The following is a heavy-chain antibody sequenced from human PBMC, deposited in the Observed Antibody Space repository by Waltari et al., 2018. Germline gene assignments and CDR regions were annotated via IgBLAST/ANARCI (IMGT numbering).Heavy chain of an antibody. Sequence: QVQLQQWGAGLLKPSETLSLTCAVYGGSFSGYYWSWIRQPPGKGLEWIGEINHSGSTNNNPSLKSRVTRSVDTAKNQFSLKLSSVTAADTAVYYCAIGQGYYDSSCFVVDFDYWGQGTLVTVSS. D-gene: IGHD3-22*01. CDR2: INHSGST. J-gene: IGHJ4*02. CDR1: GGSFSGYY. CDR3: AIGQGYYDSSCFVVDFDY. V-gene: IGHV4-34*01.